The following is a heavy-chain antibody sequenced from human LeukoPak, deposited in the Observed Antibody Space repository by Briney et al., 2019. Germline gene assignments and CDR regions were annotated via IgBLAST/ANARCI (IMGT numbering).Heavy chain of an antibody. J-gene: IGHJ4*02. Sequence: ASVKVSCKASGYTFTGDYMHWVRQAPGQGLEWMGWINPNSGGTNYAQKFQGRVTMTRDTSISTAYMELSRLRSDDTAVYYCARAYYDSSGYYSEGDYWGQGTLVTVSS. CDR1: GYTFTGDY. CDR2: INPNSGGT. D-gene: IGHD3-22*01. V-gene: IGHV1-2*02. CDR3: ARAYYDSSGYYSEGDY.